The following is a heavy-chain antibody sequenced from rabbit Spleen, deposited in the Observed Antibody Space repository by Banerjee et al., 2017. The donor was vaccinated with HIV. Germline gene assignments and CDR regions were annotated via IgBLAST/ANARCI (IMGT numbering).Heavy chain of an antibody. CDR3: ARADSSYPFKL. J-gene: IGHJ4*01. CDR2: IYAGSSGTT. V-gene: IGHV1S40*01. D-gene: IGHD8-1*01. Sequence: QSLEESGGDLVKPGASLTLTCTASRFSFSSNYYMCWVRQAPGKGLEWIACIYAGSSGTTYYASWAKGRFTISKTSSTTVTLQMTSLTAADTATYFCARADSSYPFKLWGPGTLVTVS. CDR1: RFSFSSNYY.